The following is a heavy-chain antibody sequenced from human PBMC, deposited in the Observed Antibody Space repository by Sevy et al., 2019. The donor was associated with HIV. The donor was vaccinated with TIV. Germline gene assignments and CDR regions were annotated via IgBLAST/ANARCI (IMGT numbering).Heavy chain of an antibody. V-gene: IGHV4-31*01. J-gene: IGHJ4*02. D-gene: IGHD4-4*01. CDR1: GGSISSGGYY. Sequence: SETLSLTCTVSGGSISSGGYYWSWIRQHPGKGLEWSGYIYNTGYTYYNPPLSSQVSISVDMSKNQFSLRLTSVTAADTAVYYCARGLFLPTGYFDYWGQGILVTVSS. CDR3: ARGLFLPTGYFDY. CDR2: IYNTGYT.